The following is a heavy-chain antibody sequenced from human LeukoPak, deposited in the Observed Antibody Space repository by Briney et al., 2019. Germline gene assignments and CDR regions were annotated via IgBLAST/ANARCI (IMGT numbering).Heavy chain of an antibody. D-gene: IGHD4-17*01. CDR1: GFTFSSYG. CDR2: VSYDGSSK. V-gene: IGHV3-30*03. Sequence: QPGRSLRLSCAASGFTFSSYGMHWVRQAPGKGLEWVAIVSYDGSSKYYADSVKGRFTISRDNSKNTLYLQMNSLRAEDTAVYYCARENYGDLYFDYWGQGTLVTVSS. CDR3: ARENYGDLYFDY. J-gene: IGHJ4*02.